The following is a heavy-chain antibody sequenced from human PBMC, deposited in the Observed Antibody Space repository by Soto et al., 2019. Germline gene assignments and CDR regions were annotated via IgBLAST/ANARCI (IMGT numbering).Heavy chain of an antibody. J-gene: IGHJ4*02. CDR3: ARTAFYYDISGYYYVGHFDY. Sequence: GESLNISCKGSGYSFTSYWIGWVRQMPGKGLEWMGIIYPGDSDTRYSPSFQGQVTISADKSISTAYLQWSSLKASDTAMYYCARTAFYYDISGYYYVGHFDYWGQGTLVTVSS. V-gene: IGHV5-51*01. D-gene: IGHD3-22*01. CDR1: GYSFTSYW. CDR2: IYPGDSDT.